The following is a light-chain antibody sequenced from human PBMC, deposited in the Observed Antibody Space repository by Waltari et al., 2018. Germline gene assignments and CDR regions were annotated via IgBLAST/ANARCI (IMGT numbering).Light chain of an antibody. CDR3: QQCYNLPS. V-gene: IGKV4-1*01. Sequence: DIVMTQSPDSVAVSLGERATIHCRSSQNILSSSDNKNYLVWYQQKPGQPPKLLISWASTRESGVPDRFSGSGSGTDFTLTISSLQAEDVAVYYCQQCYNLPSFGGGTRVEIK. J-gene: IGKJ4*01. CDR1: QNILSSSDNKNY. CDR2: WAS.